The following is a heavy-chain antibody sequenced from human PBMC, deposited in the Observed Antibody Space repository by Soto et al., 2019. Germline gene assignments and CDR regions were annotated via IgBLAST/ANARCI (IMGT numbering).Heavy chain of an antibody. CDR2: IKQDGSEK. CDR3: AATTGYFDSSNYLVPHGFDP. CDR1: RFNFIIYW. D-gene: IGHD3-22*01. V-gene: IGHV3-7*03. Sequence: ESGGGLVQPGGSLRLSCPASRFNFIIYWMSWVRQAPGKGLEWVANIKQDGSEKNYVDSVKGRFTISRDNAENSLYLQMDTLRVEDTAVYYCAATTGYFDSSNYLVPHGFDPWGQGTLVTVSS. J-gene: IGHJ5*02.